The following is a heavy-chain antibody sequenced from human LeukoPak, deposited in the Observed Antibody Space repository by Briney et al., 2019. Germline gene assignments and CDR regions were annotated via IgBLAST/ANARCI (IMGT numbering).Heavy chain of an antibody. V-gene: IGHV4-61*02. CDR3: ARDSGSYYGSLLFDY. J-gene: IGHJ4*02. CDR1: GGSISSGSYY. Sequence: SETLSLTCTVSGGSISSGSYYWSCIRQPAGKGLECIGRIYTSGSTNYNPSLKSRVTISVDTSKNQFSLKLSSVTAADAAVYYCARDSGSYYGSLLFDYWGQGTLITVSS. CDR2: IYTSGST. D-gene: IGHD1-26*01.